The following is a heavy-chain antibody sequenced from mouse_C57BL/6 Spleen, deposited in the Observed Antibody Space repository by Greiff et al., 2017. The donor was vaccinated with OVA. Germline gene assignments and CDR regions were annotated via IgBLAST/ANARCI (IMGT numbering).Heavy chain of an antibody. CDR2: IYPGDGDT. J-gene: IGHJ4*01. Sequence: VNVVESGPELVKPGASVKISCKASGYAFSSSWMNWVKQRPGKGLEWIGRIYPGDGDTNYNGKFKGKATLTADKSSSTAYMQLSSLTSEDSAVYFCARIHSERAMDYWGQGTSVTVSS. V-gene: IGHV1-82*01. CDR3: ARIHSERAMDY. CDR1: GYAFSSSW. D-gene: IGHD3-2*02.